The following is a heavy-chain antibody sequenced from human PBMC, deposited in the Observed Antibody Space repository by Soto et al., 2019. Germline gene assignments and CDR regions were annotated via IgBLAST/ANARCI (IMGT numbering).Heavy chain of an antibody. V-gene: IGHV3-48*03. Sequence: EVQLVESGGGLVQPGESLRLSCAASGFTFSSYEMNWVRQAPGKGLEWVSYISSSGSTIYYADSVKGRFTISRDNAKNSLYLQMNSLRAEDTAVYYCAREILRRSSFYYYYYGMDVWGQGTTVTVSS. J-gene: IGHJ6*02. CDR2: ISSSGSTI. CDR1: GFTFSSYE. CDR3: AREILRRSSFYYYYYGMDV.